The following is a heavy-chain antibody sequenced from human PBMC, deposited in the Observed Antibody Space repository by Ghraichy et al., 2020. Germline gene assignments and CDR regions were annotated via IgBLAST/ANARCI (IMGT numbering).Heavy chain of an antibody. CDR3: ARGRARHYYDSRANFDY. Sequence: SETLSLTCTVSGGSVRSGSYYWSWIRQPPGKGLEWIGYIYYSGSTNYNPSLKSRVTISVDTSKNQFSLKLSSVTAADTAVYYCARGRARHYYDSRANFDYCGQGTLVTVSS. CDR2: IYYSGST. D-gene: IGHD3-22*01. J-gene: IGHJ4*02. CDR1: GGSVRSGSYY. V-gene: IGHV4-61*01.